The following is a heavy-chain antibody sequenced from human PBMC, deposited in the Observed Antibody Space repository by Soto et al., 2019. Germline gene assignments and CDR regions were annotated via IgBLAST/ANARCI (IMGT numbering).Heavy chain of an antibody. V-gene: IGHV5-51*01. D-gene: IGHD6-19*01. CDR2: IYAGDSAT. Sequence: GESLKISCKGSGYSFSDYWIGWVRQMPGKGLEFMWTIYAGDSATKYSPSFEGQVTMSVDKSISTAYLHWTSLKASDTAMYYCARQHPQDSSAWYNWGQGALVTVSS. J-gene: IGHJ4*02. CDR3: ARQHPQDSSAWYN. CDR1: GYSFSDYW.